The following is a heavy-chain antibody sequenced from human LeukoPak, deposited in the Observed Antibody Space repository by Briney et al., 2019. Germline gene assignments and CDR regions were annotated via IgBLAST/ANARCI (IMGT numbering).Heavy chain of an antibody. V-gene: IGHV1-69*01. CDR3: ARDCIAAAGFEIECPEYFQH. CDR2: IIPIFGTA. J-gene: IGHJ1*01. CDR1: GGTFSSYA. Sequence: ASVKVSCKASGGTFSSYAISWVRQAPGQGLEWMGGIIPIFGTANYAQKFQGRVTITADESTSTAYMELSSLRSEDTAVYYCARDCIAAAGFEIECPEYFQHWGQGTLVTVSS. D-gene: IGHD6-13*01.